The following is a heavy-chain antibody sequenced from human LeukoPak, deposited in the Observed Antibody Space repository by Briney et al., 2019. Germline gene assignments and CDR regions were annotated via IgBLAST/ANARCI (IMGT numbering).Heavy chain of an antibody. J-gene: IGHJ4*02. CDR2: ISSSSSTI. CDR1: GFIFSSYS. D-gene: IGHD3-22*01. Sequence: GGSLRLSCAGSGFIFSSYSMNWVRQAPGKGLEWISYISSSSSTINYADSVKGRFTISRDNAKNSLYLQMNSLRAEDTALYYCARARNDYDSNGFSLLDYWGQGTLVTVSS. CDR3: ARARNDYDSNGFSLLDY. V-gene: IGHV3-48*01.